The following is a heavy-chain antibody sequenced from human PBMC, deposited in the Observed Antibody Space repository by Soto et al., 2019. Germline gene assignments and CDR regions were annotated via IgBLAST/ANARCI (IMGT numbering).Heavy chain of an antibody. Sequence: GESLKISCKGSGYSFTNYWISWVRQMPGKGLEWMGRIDPTDSYIYYSPSFQGHVTISADKSISTAYLLWSSLKASDTAMYYCARRSYYGSGSYLFDPWGQGTLVTVSS. D-gene: IGHD3-10*01. V-gene: IGHV5-10-1*01. CDR1: GYSFTNYW. CDR2: IDPTDSYI. CDR3: ARRSYYGSGSYLFDP. J-gene: IGHJ5*02.